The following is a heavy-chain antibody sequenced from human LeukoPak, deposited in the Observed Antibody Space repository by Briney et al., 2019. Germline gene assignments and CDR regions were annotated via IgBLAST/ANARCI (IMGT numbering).Heavy chain of an antibody. CDR1: GGSISSYY. V-gene: IGHV4-4*07. Sequence: PSETLSLTCPVSGGSISSYYWSWIRQPAGKGLEWIGRIYTSGSTNYNPSLKSRVTMSVDTSKNQFSLKLSSVTAADTAVYYCAREAGLHSSSWYGYFDYWGQGTLVTVSS. CDR3: AREAGLHSSSWYGYFDY. J-gene: IGHJ4*02. D-gene: IGHD6-13*01. CDR2: IYTSGST.